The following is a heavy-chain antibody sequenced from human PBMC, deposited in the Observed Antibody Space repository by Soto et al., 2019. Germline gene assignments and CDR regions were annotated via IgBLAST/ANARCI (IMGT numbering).Heavy chain of an antibody. Sequence: QVQLVQSGAEVKKPGSSVKASCKASGGTFSSYAISWVRQAPGQGLEWMGGIIPIFGKANYAQKFQGRVTITADKSTSTAYMELSSLRSEDTAVYYCARDRYRDSSGYYRSYYYYGMDVWGQGTTVTVSS. D-gene: IGHD3-22*01. CDR3: ARDRYRDSSGYYRSYYYYGMDV. V-gene: IGHV1-69*06. CDR1: GGTFSSYA. CDR2: IIPIFGKA. J-gene: IGHJ6*02.